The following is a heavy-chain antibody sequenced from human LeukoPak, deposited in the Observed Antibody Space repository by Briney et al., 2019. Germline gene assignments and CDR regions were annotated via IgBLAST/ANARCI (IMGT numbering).Heavy chain of an antibody. CDR2: INHSGST. V-gene: IGHV4-34*01. Sequence: PSETLSLTCAVYGGSFSGYYWSWIRQPPGKGLEWIGEINHSGSTNYNPSLKSRVTISVDTSKNQFSLKLSSVTAADTAVYYCARASSGWSVRWFDPWGQGTLVTVSS. CDR3: ARASSGWSVRWFDP. CDR1: GGSFSGYY. J-gene: IGHJ5*02. D-gene: IGHD6-19*01.